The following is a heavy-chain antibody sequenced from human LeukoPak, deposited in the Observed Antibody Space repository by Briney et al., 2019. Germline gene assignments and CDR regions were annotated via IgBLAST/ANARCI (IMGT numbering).Heavy chain of an antibody. D-gene: IGHD3-22*01. V-gene: IGHV4-31*03. CDR1: GGSISSGGYY. J-gene: IGHJ4*02. CDR3: SRSHNHYYHSNDYFHFDY. Sequence: PSETLSLTCTVSGGSISSGGYYWSWIRQHPGKGLEWIGYIYYSGSTYYNPSLKSRVTISVDTSKNQFSLKLSSVTAADTAVYYCSRSHNHYYHSNDYFHFDYWGQGTLVTVSS. CDR2: IYYSGST.